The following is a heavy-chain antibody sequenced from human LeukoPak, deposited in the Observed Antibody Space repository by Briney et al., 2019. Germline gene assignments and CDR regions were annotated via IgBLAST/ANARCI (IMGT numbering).Heavy chain of an antibody. J-gene: IGHJ4*02. CDR1: GGSISSYY. CDR2: IHYTGST. Sequence: KPSETLSLTCTVSGGSISSYYWGWIRQPPGKELEWIGYIHYTGSTNYNPSLKSRVTISLDTSKNQFSLKLNSVTAADTAVYYCARENYFDYWGQGTLVTVSS. CDR3: ARENYFDY. V-gene: IGHV4-59*01.